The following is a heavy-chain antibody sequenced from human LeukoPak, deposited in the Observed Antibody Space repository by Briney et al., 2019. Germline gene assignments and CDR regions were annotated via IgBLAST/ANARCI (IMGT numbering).Heavy chain of an antibody. J-gene: IGHJ4*02. D-gene: IGHD2-21*01. CDR2: ISAYNGNT. CDR3: ARSSSVTIPGYYFDY. CDR1: DYTFTSYG. Sequence: GASVKVSFKASDYTFTSYGISWVRQAPGQGLEWMGWISAYNGNTNYAQKLQGRVTMTTDTSTSTAYMELGSLRSDDTAVYYCARSSSVTIPGYYFDYWGQGTLVTVSS. V-gene: IGHV1-18*01.